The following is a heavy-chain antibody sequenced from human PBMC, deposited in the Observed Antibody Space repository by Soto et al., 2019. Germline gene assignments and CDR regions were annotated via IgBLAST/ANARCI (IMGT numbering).Heavy chain of an antibody. J-gene: IGHJ5*02. CDR1: GYTFANFG. V-gene: IGHV1-18*01. CDR3: ARDRPQSTSPHNYFDP. CDR2: INAYTGNT. Sequence: QVQLVQSGAEVKKPGASVKVSCKASGYTFANFGISWVRQAPGQGLEWMGWINAYTGNTNYAQKFQGRVTMTTDTSTTTAYMELRCLRSNDTAVYYCARDRPQSTSPHNYFDPWGQGTLVTFSS. D-gene: IGHD2-2*01.